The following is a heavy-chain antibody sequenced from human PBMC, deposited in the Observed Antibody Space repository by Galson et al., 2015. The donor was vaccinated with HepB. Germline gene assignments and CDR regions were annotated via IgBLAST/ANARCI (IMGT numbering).Heavy chain of an antibody. CDR1: GFTFSNYW. D-gene: IGHD3-22*01. V-gene: IGHV3-43*01. CDR2: ISWDGGST. CDR3: AKSALTYYDSSGYPPDY. J-gene: IGHJ4*02. Sequence: SLRLSCAASGFTFSNYWMSWVRQAPGKGLEWVSLISWDGGSTYYADSVKGRFTISRDNSKNSLYLQMNSLRTEDTALYYCAKSALTYYDSSGYPPDYWGQGTLVTVSS.